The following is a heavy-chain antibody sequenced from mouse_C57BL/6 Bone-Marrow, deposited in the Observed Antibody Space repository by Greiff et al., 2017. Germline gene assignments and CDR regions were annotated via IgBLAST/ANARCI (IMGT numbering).Heavy chain of an antibody. CDR3: ARGVYYGNYPLYYYAMDY. Sequence: QVQLQQSGAELARPGASVKLSCKASGYTFTSYGISWVKQRTGQGLEWIGEIYPRSGNTYYNEKFKGKATLTADKSSSTAYMELRSLTSEDSAVYYCARGVYYGNYPLYYYAMDYWGQGTSVTVSS. CDR2: IYPRSGNT. CDR1: GYTFTSYG. D-gene: IGHD2-1*01. V-gene: IGHV1-81*01. J-gene: IGHJ4*01.